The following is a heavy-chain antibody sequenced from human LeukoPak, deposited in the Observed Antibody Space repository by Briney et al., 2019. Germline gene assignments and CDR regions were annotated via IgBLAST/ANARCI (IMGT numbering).Heavy chain of an antibody. CDR2: IIPIFGTA. Sequence: ASVKVSCKASGGTFSSYAISWVRQAPGRGLEWMGGIIPIFGTANYAQKFQGRVTITTDESTSTAYMELSSLRSEDTAVYYCASGDPHTASFDYWGQGTLVTVSS. D-gene: IGHD5-18*01. CDR3: ASGDPHTASFDY. CDR1: GGTFSSYA. J-gene: IGHJ4*02. V-gene: IGHV1-69*05.